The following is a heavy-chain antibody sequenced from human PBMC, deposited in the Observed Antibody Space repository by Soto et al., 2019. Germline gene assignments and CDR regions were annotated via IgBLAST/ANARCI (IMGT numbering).Heavy chain of an antibody. CDR3: IAAAGDNWFDP. Sequence: GASVKVSCKASGYTFTGYYMHWVRQAPGQGLEWMGWINPNSGGTNYAQKFQGWVTMTRDTSISTAYMELSRLRSDDTAVYYCIAAAGDNWFDPWGQGTLVTVSS. J-gene: IGHJ5*02. V-gene: IGHV1-2*04. D-gene: IGHD6-13*01. CDR2: INPNSGGT. CDR1: GYTFTGYY.